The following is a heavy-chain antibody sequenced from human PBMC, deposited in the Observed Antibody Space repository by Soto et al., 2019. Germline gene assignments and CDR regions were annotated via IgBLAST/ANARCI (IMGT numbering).Heavy chain of an antibody. V-gene: IGHV4-30-4*01. CDR3: ARLPLISAFDI. CDR2: IYYSGST. Sequence: SETLSLTCTVSGGSISSGDYYWSWIRQPPGKGLEWIGYIYYSGSTYYNPPLKSRVTISVDTSKNQFSLKLSSVTAADTAVYYCARLPLISAFDIWGQGTMVTVSS. J-gene: IGHJ3*02. CDR1: GGSISSGDYY. D-gene: IGHD2-2*01.